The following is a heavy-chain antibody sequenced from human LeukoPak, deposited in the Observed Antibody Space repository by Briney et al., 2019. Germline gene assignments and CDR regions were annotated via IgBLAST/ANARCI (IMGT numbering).Heavy chain of an antibody. J-gene: IGHJ6*02. CDR1: GFTFSSYD. CDR3: ARDGPYTSGTYYYGMDV. Sequence: GGSLRLSCAASGFTFSSYDMHWVRLATGKGLEWVSAIGTAGDTFYPGSVKGRFTVSRDNAKNSLYLQMNSLRAGDTAVHYCARDGPYTSGTYYYGMDVWGQGTTVTVSS. CDR2: IGTAGDT. V-gene: IGHV3-13*04. D-gene: IGHD3-10*01.